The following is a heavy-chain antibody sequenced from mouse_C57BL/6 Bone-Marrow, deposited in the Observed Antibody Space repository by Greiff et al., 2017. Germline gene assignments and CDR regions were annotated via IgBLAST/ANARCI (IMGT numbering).Heavy chain of an antibody. CDR3: ARSYYSNFHY. D-gene: IGHD2-5*01. Sequence: QVQLQQPGAELVKPGASVKLSCKASGYTFTSYWMHWVKQRPGRGLEWIGRIAPNSGGTKYNEKFKSKATLTVDKPSSTAYMQLSSLTSEDSAVYYCARSYYSNFHYWGQGTTLTVSS. V-gene: IGHV1-72*01. CDR1: GYTFTSYW. J-gene: IGHJ2*01. CDR2: IAPNSGGT.